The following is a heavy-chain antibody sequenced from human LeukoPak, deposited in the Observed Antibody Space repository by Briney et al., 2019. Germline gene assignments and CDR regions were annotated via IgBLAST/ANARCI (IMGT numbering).Heavy chain of an antibody. CDR2: INPNIGGT. V-gene: IGHV1-2*02. D-gene: IGHD1-14*01. CDR1: GYTFTSYY. Sequence: PSVKVSCKASGYTFTSYYMRWVRQAPGRGLERRGWINPNIGGTNYTQKFQGRVTMTRDTSISTAYMELSRLRSDDTAVYYCARVTGYVDYFDYWGQGTLVTVSS. J-gene: IGHJ4*02. CDR3: ARVTGYVDYFDY.